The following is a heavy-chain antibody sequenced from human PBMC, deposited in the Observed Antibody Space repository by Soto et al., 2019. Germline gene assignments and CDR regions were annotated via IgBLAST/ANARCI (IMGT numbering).Heavy chain of an antibody. D-gene: IGHD3-22*01. Sequence: LSLTCTVSGGSTSSGDYYWSWIRQPPGKGLEWIGYIYYSGSTYYNPSLKSRVTISVDTSKNQFSLKLSSVTAADTAVYYCARGSTVSSGYYGFDYWGQGTLVTVSS. CDR1: GGSTSSGDYY. V-gene: IGHV4-30-4*01. CDR3: ARGSTVSSGYYGFDY. J-gene: IGHJ4*02. CDR2: IYYSGST.